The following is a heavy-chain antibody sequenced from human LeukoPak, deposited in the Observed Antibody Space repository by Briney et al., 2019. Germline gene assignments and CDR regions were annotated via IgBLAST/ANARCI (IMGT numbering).Heavy chain of an antibody. Sequence: GGSLRLSCAASGFTFSSYAMHWVRQAPGKGLEWVAIISYDGSKEYYADSVKGRFTISRDNSKNTLYLQMNSLRAEDTALYYCARGYRTATYTSGYYADYWGQGTLVTVSS. V-gene: IGHV3-30*04. CDR3: ARGYRTATYTSGYYADY. CDR1: GFTFSSYA. CDR2: ISYDGSKE. D-gene: IGHD3-22*01. J-gene: IGHJ4*02.